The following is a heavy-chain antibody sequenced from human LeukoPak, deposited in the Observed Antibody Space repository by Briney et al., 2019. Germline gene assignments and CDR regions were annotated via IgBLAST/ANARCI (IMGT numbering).Heavy chain of an antibody. J-gene: IGHJ5*02. CDR3: ARDGTIPFDP. D-gene: IGHD3-3*01. CDR1: GYTFTIYY. CDR2: INPSGGST. Sequence: ASVKVSCKASGYTFTIYYMHWVRQAPGQGLEWMGIINPSGGSTSYAQKFQGRVTMTRDTSISTAYMELSRLRSDDTAVYYCARDGTIPFDPWGQGTLVTVSS. V-gene: IGHV1-46*01.